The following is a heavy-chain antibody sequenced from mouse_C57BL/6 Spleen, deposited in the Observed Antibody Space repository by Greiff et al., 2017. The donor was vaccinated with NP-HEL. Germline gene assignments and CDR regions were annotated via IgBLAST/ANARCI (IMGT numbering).Heavy chain of an antibody. D-gene: IGHD2-1*01. Sequence: QVQLKESGAELVKPGASVKISCKASGYAFSSYWMNWVKQRPGKGLEWIGQIYPGDGDTNYNGKFKGKATLTADKSSSTAYMQLSSLTSEDSAVYFCARFGNFYFDYWGQGTTLTVSS. CDR2: IYPGDGDT. CDR3: ARFGNFYFDY. V-gene: IGHV1-80*01. J-gene: IGHJ2*01. CDR1: GYAFSSYW.